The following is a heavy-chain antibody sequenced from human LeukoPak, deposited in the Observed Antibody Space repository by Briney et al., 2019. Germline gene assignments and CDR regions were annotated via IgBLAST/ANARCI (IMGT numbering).Heavy chain of an antibody. CDR2: IIVGSGAT. CDR1: GFTSTNFA. J-gene: IGHJ4*02. CDR3: AADLSNPRMGASYLDS. V-gene: IGHV1-58*01. Sequence: SVTVSCTASGFTSTNFAVQWVRQARGQRLEWIGWIIVGSGATKCAQDFQERVTITRDLSTSTLYMELRSLTSEDTAVYYCAADLSNPRMGASYLDSWGQGTLVTVSS. D-gene: IGHD3-16*01.